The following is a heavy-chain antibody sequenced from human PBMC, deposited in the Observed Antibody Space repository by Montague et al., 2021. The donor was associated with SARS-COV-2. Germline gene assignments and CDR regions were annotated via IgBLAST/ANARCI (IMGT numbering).Heavy chain of an antibody. CDR3: ARGQHDSGDYWGGFYYFDY. J-gene: IGHJ4*02. CDR1: DGSFRGFY. Sequence: SETLSLTCTVSDGSFRGFYLNWIRQSPGKALEWIGYINDSGSTGHNPSLKGRVTISLLTPGNRVSLDLSSVTAADTAVYYCARGQHDSGDYWGGFYYFDYWGQGALVTVSS. D-gene: IGHD3-10*01. V-gene: IGHV4-59*01. CDR2: INDSGST.